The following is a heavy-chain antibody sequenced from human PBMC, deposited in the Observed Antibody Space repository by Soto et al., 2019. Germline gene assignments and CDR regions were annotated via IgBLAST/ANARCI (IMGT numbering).Heavy chain of an antibody. Sequence: SETLSLTCTVSGGSISSSSYYWGWIRQPPGKGLEWIGSIYYSGSTYYNPSLKSRVTISEDTSKNQFSLKLSSVTAADTAVYYCARLHLIDNWVDYWGQGTLVTVSS. J-gene: IGHJ5*01. V-gene: IGHV4-39*01. D-gene: IGHD3-16*02. CDR2: IYYSGST. CDR3: ARLHLIDNWVDY. CDR1: GGSISSSSYY.